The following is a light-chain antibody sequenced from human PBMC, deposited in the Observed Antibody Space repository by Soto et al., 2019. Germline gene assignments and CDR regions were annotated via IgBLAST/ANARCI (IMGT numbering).Light chain of an antibody. Sequence: IVLTQSPGTLSLSPGERATLSCRAGQSVSSSYLAWYQQKPGQAPRLLISAASGRATGIPDRFSGSGSGTDFSLTISRLEPEDFAVYYCQQYGSSPRTFGQGTKVDIK. J-gene: IGKJ1*01. V-gene: IGKV3-20*01. CDR3: QQYGSSPRT. CDR2: AAS. CDR1: QSVSSSY.